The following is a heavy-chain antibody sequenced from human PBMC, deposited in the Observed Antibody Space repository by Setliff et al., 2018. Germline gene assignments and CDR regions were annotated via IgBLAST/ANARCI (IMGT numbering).Heavy chain of an antibody. CDR3: AKGRLGGHHGWFDP. V-gene: IGHV3-23*01. Sequence: HPGGSLRLSCAASGFRFSIYAMTWVRQAPGKGLEWVSTVSGAGDFTYYADSVKGRFTISRDNSKNTLFLQMNSLRAEDTAVYYCAKGRLGGHHGWFDPWGQGTLVTVSS. CDR2: VSGAGDFT. J-gene: IGHJ5*02. D-gene: IGHD3-16*01. CDR1: GFRFSIYA.